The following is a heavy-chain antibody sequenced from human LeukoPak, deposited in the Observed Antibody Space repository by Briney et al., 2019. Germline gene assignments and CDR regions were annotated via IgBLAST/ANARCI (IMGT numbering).Heavy chain of an antibody. Sequence: GGTLRLSCAASGFTFSSHGMNWVRQAPGKGLEWVSSISSSSSYIYYADSVKGRFTISRDNAKNSLYLQMNSLRAEDTAVYYCARPDSSGYYSDYYYMDVWGKGTTVTVSS. CDR3: ARPDSSGYYSDYYYMDV. CDR1: GFTFSSHG. D-gene: IGHD3-22*01. CDR2: ISSSSSYI. J-gene: IGHJ6*03. V-gene: IGHV3-21*01.